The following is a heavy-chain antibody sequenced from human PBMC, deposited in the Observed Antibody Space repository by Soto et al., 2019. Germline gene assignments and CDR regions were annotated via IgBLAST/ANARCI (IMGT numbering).Heavy chain of an antibody. V-gene: IGHV4-59*10. CDR3: ARSSGDDFFYYGMDV. J-gene: IGHJ6*01. CDR2: VYARGAT. CDR1: GASITSYY. Sequence: PSETLSLTCSVSGASITSYYWSWIRQSAGEGLQWIGRVYARGATNYNPSLKSRVTISGDTSKDQFSLKLTSVTAADTAVYYCARSSGDDFFYYGMDVWGHGTTV. D-gene: IGHD4-17*01.